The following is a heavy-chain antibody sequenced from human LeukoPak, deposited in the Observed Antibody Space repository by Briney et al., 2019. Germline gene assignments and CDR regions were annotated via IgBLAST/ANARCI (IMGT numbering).Heavy chain of an antibody. V-gene: IGHV4-61*02. CDR3: ARDAPRPDY. CDR2: ISSSGST. J-gene: IGHJ4*02. CDR1: GYSISSGSYY. Sequence: SETLSLTCTVSGYSISSGSYYWSWFRQPAGKGLEWIGRISSSGSTNYNPSLKSRVTISVDTSKNQFFLKLSSVTATDTAVYYCARDAPRPDYWGQGTLVTVPS.